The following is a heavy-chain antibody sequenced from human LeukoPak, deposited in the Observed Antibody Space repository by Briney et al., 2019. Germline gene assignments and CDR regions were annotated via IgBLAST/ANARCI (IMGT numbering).Heavy chain of an antibody. J-gene: IGHJ4*02. Sequence: PSETLSLTCTVSGGSISSYYWSWIRQPPGKGLEWIGYIYYSGSTNYNPSLKSRVTISVDTSKNQFSLKLSSVTAADTAVYYCARGQRDHEQQLPVQRGSTGLDYWGQGTLVTVSS. CDR3: ARGQRDHEQQLPVQRGSTGLDY. D-gene: IGHD6-13*01. V-gene: IGHV4-59*01. CDR1: GGSISSYY. CDR2: IYYSGST.